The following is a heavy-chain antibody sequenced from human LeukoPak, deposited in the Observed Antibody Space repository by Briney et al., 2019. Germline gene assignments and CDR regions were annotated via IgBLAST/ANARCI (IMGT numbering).Heavy chain of an antibody. Sequence: SETLSLTCAVYGGSLSGYYWSWIRQPPGKGLEWIGEINHSGSTNYNPSLKSRVTISVDTSKNQFSLKLSSVTAADTAVYYCARGFGFSRAFDYWGQGTLVTVSS. D-gene: IGHD3-3*01. V-gene: IGHV4-34*01. CDR2: INHSGST. CDR3: ARGFGFSRAFDY. J-gene: IGHJ4*02. CDR1: GGSLSGYY.